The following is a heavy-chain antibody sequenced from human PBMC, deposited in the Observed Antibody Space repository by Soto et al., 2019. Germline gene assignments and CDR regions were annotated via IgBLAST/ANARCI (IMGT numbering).Heavy chain of an antibody. V-gene: IGHV1-69*05. Sequence: GASVKVSCKASGGTFSSYAISWVRQAPGQGLEWMGGIIPIFGTANYAQKFQGRVTMTRDTSTSTVYMELSSLRSEDTAVYYCAREGWSYYGSEFDYWGQGTLVTVSS. CDR3: AREGWSYYGSEFDY. CDR1: GGTFSSYA. J-gene: IGHJ4*02. CDR2: IIPIFGTA. D-gene: IGHD3-10*01.